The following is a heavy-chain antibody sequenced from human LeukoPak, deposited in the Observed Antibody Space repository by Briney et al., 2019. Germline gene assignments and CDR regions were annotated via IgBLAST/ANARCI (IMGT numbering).Heavy chain of an antibody. D-gene: IGHD2/OR15-2a*01. CDR1: GFSFMNAW. CDR3: TTFYHEYSPY. Sequence: KSGGSLRLSCAASGFSFMNAWMIWVRQAPGKGLEWVGRIKSNADGGTPDYAAPARGRFTISRDDSKNTLYLQMNSLQTEDTAVYYCTTFYHEYSPYWGRGTLVTVSS. J-gene: IGHJ4*02. V-gene: IGHV3-15*01. CDR2: IKSNADGGTP.